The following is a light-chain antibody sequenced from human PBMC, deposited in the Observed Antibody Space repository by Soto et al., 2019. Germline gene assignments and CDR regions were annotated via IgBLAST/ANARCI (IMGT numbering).Light chain of an antibody. Sequence: QSALTQPASVSGSPGQSITISCTGTSSDVGGYNYVSWYQQHPGKAPKLMIYDVSNRPSGVSNRFSGSKSGNTASLTISGLQAEDEADYYCISYTSSSVVCGGGTQLTVL. CDR1: SSDVGGYNY. CDR2: DVS. V-gene: IGLV2-14*01. J-gene: IGLJ2*01. CDR3: ISYTSSSVV.